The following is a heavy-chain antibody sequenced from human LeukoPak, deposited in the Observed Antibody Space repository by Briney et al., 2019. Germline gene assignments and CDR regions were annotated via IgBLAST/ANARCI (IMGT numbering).Heavy chain of an antibody. D-gene: IGHD2-15*01. CDR2: IDWDDDK. Sequence: SGPTLVKPTQTLTLTCTFSGFSLITPGVGVGWIRQPPGKALEWLALIDWDDDKYYSTSLKTRLTISKDTSKNQVVLTMTNMDPVDTATYYCARVLGYCSGGSCGWFDPWGQGTLVTVSS. V-gene: IGHV2-70*01. CDR3: ARVLGYCSGGSCGWFDP. CDR1: GFSLITPGVG. J-gene: IGHJ5*02.